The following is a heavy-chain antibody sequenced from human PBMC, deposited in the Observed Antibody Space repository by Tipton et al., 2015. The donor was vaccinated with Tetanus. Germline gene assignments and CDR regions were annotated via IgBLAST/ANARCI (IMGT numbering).Heavy chain of an antibody. D-gene: IGHD2-15*01. CDR1: GFIFSSYG. Sequence: TASGFIFSSYGIHWVRQAPGKGLEWLAVSWYDGTDKYYADSVKGRFTISRDNSKNTLYLQMNGLRAEDTALYYCAREADCSGGSCFSGDFDTWGQGTQVTVSS. CDR2: SWYDGTDK. J-gene: IGHJ4*02. V-gene: IGHV3-33*01. CDR3: AREADCSGGSCFSGDFDT.